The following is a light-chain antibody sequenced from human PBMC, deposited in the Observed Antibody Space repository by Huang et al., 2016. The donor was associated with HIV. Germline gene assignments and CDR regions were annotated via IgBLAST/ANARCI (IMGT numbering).Light chain of an antibody. CDR2: AAS. Sequence: IQMTQSPSSLSASVGDRVTITCRANQDVSSALNWYQQKPGKAPKLLLFAASRSQSGVPSRFSGSGSGTEYTLTISSLLPEDFATYYCQQYYASMYTFGQGTKLEIK. J-gene: IGKJ2*01. CDR1: QDVSSA. V-gene: IGKV1-NL1*01. CDR3: QQYYASMYT.